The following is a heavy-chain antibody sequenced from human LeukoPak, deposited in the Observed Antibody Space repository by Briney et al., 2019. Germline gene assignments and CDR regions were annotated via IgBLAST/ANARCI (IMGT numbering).Heavy chain of an antibody. Sequence: SETLSLTCTVSTVSFSGGAYYWRWIRQYPGKGLEWIGYIYYSGSTYYSPSLRSRASISIDTSKNQFSLKLTSVTAADTAVYYCARRSSGYHVFDFWGQGILVTVSS. J-gene: IGHJ4*02. D-gene: IGHD3-16*02. V-gene: IGHV4-31*03. CDR1: TVSFSGGAYY. CDR2: IYYSGST. CDR3: ARRSSGYHVFDF.